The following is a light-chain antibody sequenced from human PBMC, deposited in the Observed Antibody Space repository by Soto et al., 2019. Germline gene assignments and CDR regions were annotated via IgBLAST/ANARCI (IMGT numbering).Light chain of an antibody. V-gene: IGLV2-14*01. CDR2: EVS. J-gene: IGLJ3*02. CDR3: SSYTSVSTLV. CDR1: SRDVGGSNY. Sequence: QSVLIQPASVSGSPGQSITISCTGTSRDVGGSNYVSWYQHHPHRAPKLLIYEVSYRPSGVSSRFSGSKSGNTASLTISGLQAEDEADYYCSSYTSVSTLVFGGGTKVTAL.